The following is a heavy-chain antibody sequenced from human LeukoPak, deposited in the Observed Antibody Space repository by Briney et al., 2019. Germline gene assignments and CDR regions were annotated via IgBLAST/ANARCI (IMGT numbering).Heavy chain of an antibody. V-gene: IGHV4-59*01. Sequence: SETLSLTCTFSGGSISSYYWSCIRQPPGKGLEWIGYISYSGSTKYNPSFKSRVTISVDTSKNQFSLKLSSVTAADTAVYYCASESAAGIFDYWGQGTLVTVSS. D-gene: IGHD6-13*01. CDR2: ISYSGST. CDR1: GGSISSYY. CDR3: ASESAAGIFDY. J-gene: IGHJ4*02.